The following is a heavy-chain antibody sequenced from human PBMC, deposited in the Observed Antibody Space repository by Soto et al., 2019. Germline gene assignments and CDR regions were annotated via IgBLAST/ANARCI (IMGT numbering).Heavy chain of an antibody. D-gene: IGHD6-13*01. CDR1: AYIFTDYY. Sequence: ASVKVSGKASAYIFTDYYIHWVRQAPGQGLEWMGWINPNNDDTRYAQKFRGRVTVTMDTSISTAYMDLTRLTSDDTAVYYCARDSAAGAGIGWDYWGQGTLVTVSS. J-gene: IGHJ4*01. V-gene: IGHV1-2*02. CDR2: INPNNDDT. CDR3: ARDSAAGAGIGWDY.